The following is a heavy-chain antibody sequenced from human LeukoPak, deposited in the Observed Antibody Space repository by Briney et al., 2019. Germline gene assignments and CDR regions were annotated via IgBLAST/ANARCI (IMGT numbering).Heavy chain of an antibody. V-gene: IGHV1-18*01. J-gene: IGHJ4*02. Sequence: ASVKVSCKASGYTFTSYGISWVRQAPGQGLEWMGWISAYNGNTNYAQKLQGRVTMTTDTSTSTAYMELRSLRAEDTAVYYCAKGGWFGELPYYYFDYWGQGTLVTVSS. CDR2: ISAYNGNT. CDR3: AKGGWFGELPYYYFDY. CDR1: GYTFTSYG. D-gene: IGHD3-10*01.